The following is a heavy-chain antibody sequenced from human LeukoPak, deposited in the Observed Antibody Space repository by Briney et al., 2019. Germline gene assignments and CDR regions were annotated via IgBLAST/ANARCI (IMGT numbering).Heavy chain of an antibody. V-gene: IGHV3-9*03. J-gene: IGHJ6*03. CDR3: AKGGGGRLIYYYYMDV. CDR2: ITWNSDNI. D-gene: IGHD3-16*01. CDR1: GFTFDDYA. Sequence: SGGSLRLSCAASGFTFDDYAMHWVRQAPGKGLEWVSGITWNSDNIEYADSVKGRFTISRDNAKNSLYLQMNSLRAEDMALYYCAKGGGGRLIYYYYMDVWDKGTTVTVSS.